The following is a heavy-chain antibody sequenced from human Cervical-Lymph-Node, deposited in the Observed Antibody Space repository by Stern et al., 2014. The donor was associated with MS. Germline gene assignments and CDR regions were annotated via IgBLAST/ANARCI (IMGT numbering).Heavy chain of an antibody. CDR1: GFTFSSYG. D-gene: IGHD1-26*01. CDR2: IWYDGSNK. V-gene: IGHV3-33*01. CDR3: ARDLRRRGAYYYYYYGMDV. Sequence: VQLVESGGGVVQPGRSLRLSCAASGFTFSSYGMHWVRQAPGKGLEWGAVIWYDGSNKYYADSVKGRFTISRDNSKNTLYLQMNSLRAEDTAVYYCARDLRRRGAYYYYYYGMDVWGQGTTVTVSS. J-gene: IGHJ6*02.